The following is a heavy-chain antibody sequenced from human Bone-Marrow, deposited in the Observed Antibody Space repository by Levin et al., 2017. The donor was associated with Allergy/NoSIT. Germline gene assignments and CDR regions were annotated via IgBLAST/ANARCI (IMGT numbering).Heavy chain of an antibody. CDR1: GFTFSNFA. CDR2: ISASSAST. Sequence: PGESLKISCAASGFTFSNFAMSWVRQAPGKGLEWVAGISASSASTFYGDSVKGRFTISRDNSNNTLYLQMRTLRVADTAVYFCAKSFWYTSDNFDSWGQGTLVTVSS. D-gene: IGHD6-25*01. CDR3: AKSFWYTSDNFDS. J-gene: IGHJ4*02. V-gene: IGHV3-23*01.